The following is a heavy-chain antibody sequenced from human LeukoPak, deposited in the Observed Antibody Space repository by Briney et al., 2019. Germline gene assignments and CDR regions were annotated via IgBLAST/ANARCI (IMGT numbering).Heavy chain of an antibody. D-gene: IGHD3-22*01. CDR1: GGSISSYY. CDR3: ARARNYYDSSGYPGYFQH. Sequence: SETLSLTCTVSGGSISSYYWSWIRQPPGKGLEWIGYIYYSGSTNYNPSLKSRVTISVDTSKNQFSLKLSSVTAADTAVYYCARARNYYDSSGYPGYFQHWGQGTLVTVSS. V-gene: IGHV4-59*12. J-gene: IGHJ1*01. CDR2: IYYSGST.